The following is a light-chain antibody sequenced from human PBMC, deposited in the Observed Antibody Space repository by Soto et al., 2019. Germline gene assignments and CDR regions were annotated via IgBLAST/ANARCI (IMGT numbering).Light chain of an antibody. J-gene: IGKJ1*01. V-gene: IGKV1-9*01. CDR2: TAS. Sequence: TPSPSFLSASVGDRVTITCRASQGISSYLAWYQQKPGKAPKLLISTASTLQSGVPSRFSGSGSGTEFTLTISSLQPEDFATYYCQQLNNYPRTFGQGTKVDIK. CDR3: QQLNNYPRT. CDR1: QGISSY.